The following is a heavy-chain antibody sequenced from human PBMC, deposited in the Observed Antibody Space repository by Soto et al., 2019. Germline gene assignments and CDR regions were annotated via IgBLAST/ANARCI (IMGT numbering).Heavy chain of an antibody. J-gene: IGHJ3*02. D-gene: IGHD6-13*01. CDR3: ARFTGGYSSSWYPTDAFDI. Sequence: LSLTCTVSGGSISSYYWSWIRQPPGKGLEWIGYIYYSGSTNYNPSLKSRVTISVDTSKNQFSLKLSSVTAADTAVYYCARFTGGYSSSWYPTDAFDIWGQGTMVTVS. V-gene: IGHV4-59*01. CDR1: GGSISSYY. CDR2: IYYSGST.